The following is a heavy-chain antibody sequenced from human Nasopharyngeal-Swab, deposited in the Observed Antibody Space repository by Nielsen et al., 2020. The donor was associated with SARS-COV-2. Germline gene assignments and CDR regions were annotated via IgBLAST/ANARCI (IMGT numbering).Heavy chain of an antibody. D-gene: IGHD3-10*01. CDR2: IYPVDSDT. J-gene: IGHJ4*02. CDR3: ARTEYGSGTNFDY. V-gene: IGHV5-51*01. CDR1: GYSFTSYW. Sequence: GGSLRPSCKGSGYSFTSYWIGWVRQMPGKGLEWMGIIYPVDSDTRYSPSFQGQVTISVDASTTTAYLQWSSLKASDTAMYYCARTEYGSGTNFDYWGQGTLVTVSS.